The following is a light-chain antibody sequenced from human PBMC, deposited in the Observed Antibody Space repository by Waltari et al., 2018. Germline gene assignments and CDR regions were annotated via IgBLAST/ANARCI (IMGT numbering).Light chain of an antibody. CDR3: QQYYSTSWT. Sequence: DIVLTQPPDSPAVSLCARLTINFTSSPRVLYSSNNKNYLAWYQQKPGQPPKLLIYWASTRESGVPDRFSGSGSGTDFTLTISSLQAEDVAVYYCQQYYSTSWTFGQGTKVEIK. CDR1: PRVLYSSNNKNY. V-gene: IGKV4-1*01. J-gene: IGKJ1*01. CDR2: WAS.